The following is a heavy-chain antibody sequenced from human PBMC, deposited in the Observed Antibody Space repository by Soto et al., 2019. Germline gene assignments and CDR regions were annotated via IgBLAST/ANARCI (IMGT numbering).Heavy chain of an antibody. Sequence: TLSLTCAVSGGSISSGGYSWSWIRQPPGKGLEWIGYIYHSGSTYYNPSLKSRVTISVDRSKNQFSLKLSSVTAADTAVYYCARGGIAAALPNWFDPWGQGTLVTVSS. CDR2: IYHSGST. CDR3: ARGGIAAALPNWFDP. CDR1: GGSISSGGYS. J-gene: IGHJ5*02. V-gene: IGHV4-30-2*01. D-gene: IGHD6-13*01.